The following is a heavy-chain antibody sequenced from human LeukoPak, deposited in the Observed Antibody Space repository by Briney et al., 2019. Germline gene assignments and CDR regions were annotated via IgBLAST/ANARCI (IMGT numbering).Heavy chain of an antibody. V-gene: IGHV1-18*01. D-gene: IGHD3-9*01. Sequence: WASVKVSCKASGYTFTSYGISWVRQAPGQGLEWMGWISAYNDSTNYAQKLQGRVTMTTDTSTSTAYMELRSLRSDDTAVYYCARAYYDILTGPMAGYYYYGMDVWGQGTTVTVSS. J-gene: IGHJ6*02. CDR1: GYTFTSYG. CDR3: ARAYYDILTGPMAGYYYYGMDV. CDR2: ISAYNDST.